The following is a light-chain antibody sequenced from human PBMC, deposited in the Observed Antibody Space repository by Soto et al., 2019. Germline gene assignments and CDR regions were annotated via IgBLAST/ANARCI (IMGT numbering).Light chain of an antibody. CDR3: QQYNNWPPLT. J-gene: IGKJ4*01. Sequence: EVVMTQSPAALSVSPGERATLSCRASQSVRRNLAWYQQKPGQAPRLLIYDASTRATDIPARFSGSGSGTQFTLTISSMQSEDFAVYYCQQYNNWPPLTFGGGTKVEVK. V-gene: IGKV3-15*01. CDR1: QSVRRN. CDR2: DAS.